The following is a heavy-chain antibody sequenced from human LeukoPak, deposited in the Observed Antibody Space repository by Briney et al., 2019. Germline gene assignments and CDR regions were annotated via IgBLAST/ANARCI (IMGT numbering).Heavy chain of an antibody. V-gene: IGHV3-74*01. CDR1: GFSLSDYW. CDR3: TRVLAGRSGLMDV. D-gene: IGHD2-8*02. J-gene: IGHJ6*02. CDR2: ISPEGSGT. Sequence: AGGSLRLSRVVSGFSLSDYWMHWVRQVPGKGLVGVSRISPEGSGTTYGDSVKGRFTISRDSAKNTLYLQMNSLRAEDAAVYYCTRVLAGRSGLMDVWGRGTTVTVSS.